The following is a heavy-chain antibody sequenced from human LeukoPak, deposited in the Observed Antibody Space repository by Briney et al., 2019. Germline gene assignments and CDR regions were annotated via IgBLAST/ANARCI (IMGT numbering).Heavy chain of an antibody. CDR3: ARAPPHWNDGVDY. CDR2: IYYSGST. J-gene: IGHJ4*02. Sequence: PSETLSLTCTVSGGSISSSNYYWGWIRQPPGKGLEWIGSIYYSGSTYYNPSLKSRVTISVDMSKNQFSLKLSSVTAADTAVYYCARAPPHWNDGVDYWGQGTLVTVSS. CDR1: GGSISSSNYY. D-gene: IGHD1-1*01. V-gene: IGHV4-39*07.